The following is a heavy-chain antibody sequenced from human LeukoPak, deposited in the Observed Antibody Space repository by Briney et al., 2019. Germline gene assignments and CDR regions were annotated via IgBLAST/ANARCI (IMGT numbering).Heavy chain of an antibody. J-gene: IGHJ5*02. D-gene: IGHD3-16*01. CDR1: GFTFSSYA. CDR3: AKSDGGSYFNWFDP. V-gene: IGHV3-23*01. Sequence: GGSLRLSCAASGFTFSSYAMSWVRQAPGKGLEWVSAISGSGGSTYYADSVKGRFTISRDNSKNTLYLQMNSLRAEDTAEYYCAKSDGGSYFNWFDPWGQGTLVTVSS. CDR2: ISGSGGST.